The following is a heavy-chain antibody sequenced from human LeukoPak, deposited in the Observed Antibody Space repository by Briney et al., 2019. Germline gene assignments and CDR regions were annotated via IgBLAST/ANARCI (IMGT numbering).Heavy chain of an antibody. CDR2: IYYSGST. Sequence: SETLSLTCTVSGGSISSYYWSWIRQPPGKGLEWIGYIYYSGSTNYNPSLKSRVTISVDTSKNQFSLKLSSVTAADTAVYYCARESTGYSSSWYYFDYWGQATLVTVSS. CDR3: ARESTGYSSSWYYFDY. CDR1: GGSISSYY. V-gene: IGHV4-59*01. D-gene: IGHD6-13*01. J-gene: IGHJ4*02.